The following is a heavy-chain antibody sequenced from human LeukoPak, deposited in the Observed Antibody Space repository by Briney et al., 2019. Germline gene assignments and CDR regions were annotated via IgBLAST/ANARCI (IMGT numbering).Heavy chain of an antibody. D-gene: IGHD3-16*01. CDR2: IYYSGST. CDR3: ARQSYDYVWGSYFPAPPPDAFDI. Sequence: SETLSPTCTVSGGSISSYYWSWIRQPPGKGLEWIGYIYYSGSTNYNPSLKSRVTISVDTSKNQFSLKLSSVTAADTAVYYCARQSYDYVWGSYFPAPPPDAFDIWGQGTMVTVSS. CDR1: GGSISSYY. J-gene: IGHJ3*02. V-gene: IGHV4-59*08.